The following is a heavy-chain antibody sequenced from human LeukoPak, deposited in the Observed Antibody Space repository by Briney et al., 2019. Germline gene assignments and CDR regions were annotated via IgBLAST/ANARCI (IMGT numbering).Heavy chain of an antibody. D-gene: IGHD2-2*01. V-gene: IGHV1-69*05. Sequence: LVKVSCKASGGTFSSHAIAWVRQAPGQGPEWMGGIIPISGTADYAQKFQGRVTITTDQSTSTAYMELSSLTSDDTAVYYCARGLQYQLLKALRYYYMDVWGEGTTVTVSS. CDR2: IIPISGTA. J-gene: IGHJ6*03. CDR3: ARGLQYQLLKALRYYYMDV. CDR1: GGTFSSHA.